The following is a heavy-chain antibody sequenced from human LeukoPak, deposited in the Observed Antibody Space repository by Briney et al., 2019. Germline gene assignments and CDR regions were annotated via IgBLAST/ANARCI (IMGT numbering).Heavy chain of an antibody. CDR3: ARLSGSYWPPGY. J-gene: IGHJ4*02. V-gene: IGHV4-39*01. CDR1: GGSIGSSSYY. D-gene: IGHD1-26*01. CDR2: LYYSGST. Sequence: SETLSLTCTVSGGSIGSSSYYWGWIRQPPGKGLEWIGSLYYSGSTYYNPSLKSRVTISVDTSKNQFSLKLSSVTAADTAVYYCARLSGSYWPPGYWGQGTLVTVSS.